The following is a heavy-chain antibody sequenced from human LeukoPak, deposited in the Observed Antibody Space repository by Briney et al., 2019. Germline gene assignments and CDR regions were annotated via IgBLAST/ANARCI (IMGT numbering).Heavy chain of an antibody. CDR2: ISGSGGST. Sequence: GGSLRLSCAASGFTFSSYGMHWVRQAPGKGLEWVSAISGSGGSTYYADSVKGRFTISRDNSKNTLYLQMNSLRAEDTAVYYCAKRLQLDQYYFDYWGQGTLVTVSS. D-gene: IGHD1-1*01. J-gene: IGHJ4*02. V-gene: IGHV3-23*01. CDR1: GFTFSSYG. CDR3: AKRLQLDQYYFDY.